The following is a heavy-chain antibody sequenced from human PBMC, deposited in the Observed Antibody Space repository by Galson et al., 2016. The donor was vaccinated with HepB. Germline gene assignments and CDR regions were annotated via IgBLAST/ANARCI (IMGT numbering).Heavy chain of an antibody. V-gene: IGHV4-4*02. J-gene: IGHJ4*02. CDR1: GVSITSNDW. CDR2: IFHSGRV. D-gene: IGHD2/OR15-2a*01. CDR3: ARQYWGGPSDY. Sequence: ETLSLTCAVSGVSITSNDWWSWVRQPPGQGLEWIGQIFHSGRVNYTPSLASRVTISIDTSNNHYSLRLTSVTAADTALYYCARQYWGGPSDYWGQGTLVTVSS.